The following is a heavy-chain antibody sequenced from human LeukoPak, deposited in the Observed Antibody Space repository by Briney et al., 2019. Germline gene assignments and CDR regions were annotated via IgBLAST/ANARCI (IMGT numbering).Heavy chain of an antibody. D-gene: IGHD1-26*01. V-gene: IGHV3-30*18. Sequence: PGGSLRLSCEATGFSFSSFSMHWVRQAPGKGLAWVAVLSYDGNNKYYADSVKGRFTISRDNSKNTLYLQMNSLRTEDTAVDYCAKGRVGAIVYYYYDMDVWGQGTTVTVSS. J-gene: IGHJ6*02. CDR1: GFSFSSFS. CDR3: AKGRVGAIVYYYYDMDV. CDR2: LSYDGNNK.